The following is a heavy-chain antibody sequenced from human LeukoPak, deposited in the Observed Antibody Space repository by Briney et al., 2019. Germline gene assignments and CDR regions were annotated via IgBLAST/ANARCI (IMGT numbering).Heavy chain of an antibody. CDR1: GFTFSSYA. Sequence: LPGGSLRLSCAASGFTFSSYAMSWVRQAPGKGLEWVSAISGSGGSTYYADSVKGRFTISRDNSKNTLYLQMNSLRAEDTAVYYCAKVLGVAVAGTVDYWGQGTLVTVSS. CDR2: ISGSGGST. CDR3: AKVLGVAVAGTVDY. J-gene: IGHJ4*02. V-gene: IGHV3-23*01. D-gene: IGHD6-19*01.